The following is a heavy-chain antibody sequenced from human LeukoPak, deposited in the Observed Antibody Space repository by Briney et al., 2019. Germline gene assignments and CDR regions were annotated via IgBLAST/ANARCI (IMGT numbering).Heavy chain of an antibody. D-gene: IGHD4-11*01. Sequence: PSETLSLTCTVSGGSISSYYWSWVRQPPGKRLEWIGYIFYSGSTSYNPSLKSRVTISVDTSKNQFSLKLNSVTAADTAVYYCARERGGDYSDAFDIWGQGTMVSVSS. CDR2: IFYSGST. J-gene: IGHJ3*02. CDR3: ARERGGDYSDAFDI. CDR1: GGSISSYY. V-gene: IGHV4-59*01.